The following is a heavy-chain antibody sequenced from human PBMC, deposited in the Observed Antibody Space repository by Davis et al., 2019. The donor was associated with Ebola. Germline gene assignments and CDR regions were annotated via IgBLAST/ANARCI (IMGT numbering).Heavy chain of an antibody. CDR1: GGSISGSSYY. J-gene: IGHJ4*02. Sequence: SETLSLTCTVSGGSISGSSYYWGWIRQPPGKGLEWIGSIYYRGSTYYNPSLKSRVTISVDTSKNQFSLKLSSVTAADTAVYYCAGMLDYGDSGLDYWGQGTLVTVSS. CDR2: IYYRGST. D-gene: IGHD4-17*01. V-gene: IGHV4-39*01. CDR3: AGMLDYGDSGLDY.